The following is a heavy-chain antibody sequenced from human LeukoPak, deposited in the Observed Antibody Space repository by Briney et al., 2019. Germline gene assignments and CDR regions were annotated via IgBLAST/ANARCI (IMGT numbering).Heavy chain of an antibody. V-gene: IGHV3-48*03. Sequence: GGSLRLSCAASGFTFSSYEMNWVRQAPGKGLEWVSYISSSGSTIYYADSVKGRFTISRDNAKNSLYLQMNSLRAEDTAVYYCAGVGGTYSSSFPFDYWGQGTLVTVSS. J-gene: IGHJ4*02. CDR2: ISSSGSTI. CDR3: AGVGGTYSSSFPFDY. D-gene: IGHD6-13*01. CDR1: GFTFSSYE.